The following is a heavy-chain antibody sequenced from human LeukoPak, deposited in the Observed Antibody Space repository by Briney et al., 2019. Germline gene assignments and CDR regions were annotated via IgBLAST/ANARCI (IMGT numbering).Heavy chain of an antibody. J-gene: IGHJ4*02. CDR3: AKGGYCSGGSCYYAYYFGY. CDR1: GFTFSSYA. V-gene: IGHV3-23*01. Sequence: HPGGSLRLSCAASGFTFSSYAMSWVRQAPGKGLEWVSAISGSGGSTYYADSVKGRFTISRDNSKNTLYLQMNSLRAEDTAVYYCAKGGYCSGGSCYYAYYFGYWGQGTLVTVSS. CDR2: ISGSGGST. D-gene: IGHD2-15*01.